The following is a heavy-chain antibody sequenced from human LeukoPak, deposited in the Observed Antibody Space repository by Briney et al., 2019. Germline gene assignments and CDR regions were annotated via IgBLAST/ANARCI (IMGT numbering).Heavy chain of an antibody. CDR1: GGSISSGSYY. V-gene: IGHV4-61*01. D-gene: IGHD3-10*01. CDR3: ARSAGGSGSPDNWFDP. Sequence: SQTLSLTCTVSGGSISSGSYYWSWIRQPPGKGLEWIGYIYYSGSTNYNPSLKSRVTISVDTSKNQFSLKLNFVTAADTAVYYCARSAGGSGSPDNWFDPWGQGTLVTVSS. J-gene: IGHJ5*02. CDR2: IYYSGST.